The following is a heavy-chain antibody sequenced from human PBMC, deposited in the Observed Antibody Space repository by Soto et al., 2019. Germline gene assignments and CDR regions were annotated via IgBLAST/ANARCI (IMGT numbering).Heavy chain of an antibody. Sequence: EVPLVESGGGLVQPGRSLRLSCAASGFTFDDYAMHWVRQAPGKGLEWVSGISWNSGSIGYADSVKGRFTISRDNAKNSLYLQMNSLRAEDTALYYCAKERIETSGPRDYPPTYYYGMDVWGQGTTVTVSS. CDR3: AKERIETSGPRDYPPTYYYGMDV. D-gene: IGHD3-10*01. CDR1: GFTFDDYA. CDR2: ISWNSGSI. V-gene: IGHV3-9*01. J-gene: IGHJ6*02.